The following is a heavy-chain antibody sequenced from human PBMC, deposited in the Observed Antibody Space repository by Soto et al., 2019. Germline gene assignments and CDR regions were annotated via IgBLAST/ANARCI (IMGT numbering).Heavy chain of an antibody. CDR3: ASEYSGSGGLNYYYYGMDV. CDR2: INPNSGGT. CDR1: GYTFTGYY. Sequence: GASVKVSCKASGYTFTGYYMHWVRQAPGQGLEWMGWINPNSGGTNYAQKFQGRVTMTRDTSISTAYMELSRLRSDDTAVYYCASEYSGSGGLNYYYYGMDVWGQGTTVTVSS. J-gene: IGHJ6*02. D-gene: IGHD6-6*01. V-gene: IGHV1-2*02.